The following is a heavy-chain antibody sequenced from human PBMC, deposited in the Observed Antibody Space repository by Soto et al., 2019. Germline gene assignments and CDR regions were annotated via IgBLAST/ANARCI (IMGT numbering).Heavy chain of an antibody. CDR2: ISAYNGNT. Sequence: ASVKVSCKASGYTFTSYGISWVRQAPGQGLERMGWISAYNGNTNYAQKLQGRVTMTTDTSTSTAYMELRSLRSDDTAVYYCARDCYSRSWPDAFDIWGQGTMVTVSS. J-gene: IGHJ3*02. CDR3: ARDCYSRSWPDAFDI. D-gene: IGHD6-13*01. CDR1: GYTFTSYG. V-gene: IGHV1-18*01.